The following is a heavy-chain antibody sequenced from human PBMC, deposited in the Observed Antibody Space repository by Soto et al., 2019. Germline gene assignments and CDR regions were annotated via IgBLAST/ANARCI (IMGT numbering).Heavy chain of an antibody. V-gene: IGHV1-46*01. Sequence: ASVKVSCKASEYTFTSYYMHWVRQAPGQGLEWMGIINPSGGSTSYAQKFKGRVTMTRDTSTSTVYMELSSLRSEDTAVYYCARDWGGLRPSRTSAHEEDYWGQGTLVTVSS. J-gene: IGHJ4*02. CDR1: EYTFTSYY. CDR3: ARDWGGLRPSRTSAHEEDY. CDR2: INPSGGST. D-gene: IGHD3-16*01.